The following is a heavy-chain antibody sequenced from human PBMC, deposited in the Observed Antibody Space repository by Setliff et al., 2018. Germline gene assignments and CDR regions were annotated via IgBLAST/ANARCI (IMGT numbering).Heavy chain of an antibody. CDR1: GGSISRSSYY. J-gene: IGHJ1*01. CDR3: ARVDFTMIQGVLGL. V-gene: IGHV4-39*07. CDR2: VYYSGYT. Sequence: LSLTCTVSGGSISRSSYYWGWIRQPPGKGMEWIGSVYYSGYTYYNPSLQSRVTISVDMSKNQFSMKLTSVTAADTAVYYCARVDFTMIQGVLGLWGQGTLVTVSS. D-gene: IGHD3-10*01.